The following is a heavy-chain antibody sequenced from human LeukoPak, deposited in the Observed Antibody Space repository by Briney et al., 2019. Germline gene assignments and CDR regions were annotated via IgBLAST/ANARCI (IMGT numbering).Heavy chain of an antibody. D-gene: IGHD6-13*01. CDR2: IKQDGSQK. Sequence: GGSLRLSCADSGFTFNKYWMSWVRQAPGKGLEWVANIKQDGSQKYYVDSVKGRFTISGDNAKSSVYLQMNSLRVEDTALYYCARGLATAAAYWGQGTLVTVSS. V-gene: IGHV3-7*03. CDR1: GFTFNKYW. CDR3: ARGLATAAAY. J-gene: IGHJ4*02.